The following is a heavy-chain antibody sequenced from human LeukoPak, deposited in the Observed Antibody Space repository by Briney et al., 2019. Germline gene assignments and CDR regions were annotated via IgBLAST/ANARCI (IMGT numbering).Heavy chain of an antibody. CDR2: IYTSGST. V-gene: IGHV4-61*02. D-gene: IGHD2-2*01. Sequence: SQTLSLTCTVSGGSISSGNYYWSWIQPPAGKGLECIGRIYTSGSTNYNPSLKSRVTISEDTSKNQCSLKMSSVTAADTAVYYCARQIVLVPPRGNWFDPWGQGTLVTVSS. CDR3: ARQIVLVPPRGNWFDP. J-gene: IGHJ5*02. CDR1: GGSISSGNYY.